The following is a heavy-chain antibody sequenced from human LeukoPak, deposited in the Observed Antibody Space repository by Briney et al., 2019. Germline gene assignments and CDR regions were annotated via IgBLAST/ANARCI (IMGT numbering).Heavy chain of an antibody. Sequence: PGGSLRLSCTTSGFTFSDLSMRWVRQAPGKGREWVSSMDRLSSHIFHADSVKGRFSISRDNALYLQMNRLRAEDTGVYYCARGPLTYSPGFWHYFYMDVWGKGTTVIVSS. V-gene: IGHV3-21*01. CDR2: MDRLSSHI. CDR1: GFTFSDLS. D-gene: IGHD4-11*01. CDR3: ARGPLTYSPGFWHYFYMDV. J-gene: IGHJ6*03.